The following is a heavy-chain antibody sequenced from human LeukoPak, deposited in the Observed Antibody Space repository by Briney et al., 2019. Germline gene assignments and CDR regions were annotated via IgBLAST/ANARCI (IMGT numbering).Heavy chain of an antibody. CDR1: GYTFTCYY. CDR3: ARGPYYDILTRNYHYYYYIDG. V-gene: IGHV1-2*02. J-gene: IGHJ6*03. CDR2: INSNSGAT. Sequence: ASVKVSCKASGYTFTCYYMHWVGQAAGQGRDGMGWINSNSGATNFAQKFQGRVTMTRDTSIRTTYMELSKLRSDDTAVYYCARGPYYDILTRNYHYYYYIDGWGKGTTVT. D-gene: IGHD3-9*01.